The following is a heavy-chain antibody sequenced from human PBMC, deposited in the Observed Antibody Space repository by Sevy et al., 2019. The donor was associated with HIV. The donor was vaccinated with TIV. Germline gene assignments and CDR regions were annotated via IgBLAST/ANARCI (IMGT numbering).Heavy chain of an antibody. CDR3: AQGTVGRFDS. CDR2: IKSDGSDK. D-gene: IGHD3-16*01. J-gene: IGHJ4*02. V-gene: IGHV3-7*01. CDR1: GFTFSAYW. Sequence: GGSLRLSCAASGFTFSAYWMNWVRQAPGKGLEWVANIKSDGSDKHYVDSVEGRFTISRDNAKNSLYLQMNSQRVEDTAVYYCAQGTVGRFDSWGQGTLVTVSS.